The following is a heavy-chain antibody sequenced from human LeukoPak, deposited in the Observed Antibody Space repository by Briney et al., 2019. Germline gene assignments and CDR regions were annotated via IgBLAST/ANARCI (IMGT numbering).Heavy chain of an antibody. J-gene: IGHJ4*02. Sequence: ASVKVSCKASGYTFTSYDISWVRQAPGQGLEWMGGISGYNGNTNYAQQFRGRVTMTTDTSTSTAYMELKSLRFDDTAVYYCARNGFRYSSRYFDYWGQGTLVTVSS. CDR2: ISGYNGNT. CDR1: GYTFTSYD. CDR3: ARNGFRYSSRYFDY. V-gene: IGHV1-18*01. D-gene: IGHD6-13*01.